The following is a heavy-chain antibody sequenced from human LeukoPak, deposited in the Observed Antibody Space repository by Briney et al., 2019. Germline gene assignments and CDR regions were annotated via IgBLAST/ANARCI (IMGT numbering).Heavy chain of an antibody. V-gene: IGHV4-59*08. Sequence: PSETLSLTCTVSGGSISSYYWSWIRQPPGKGLEWIGYIYYSGSTNYNPSLKSRVTISVDTSKNQFSLKLSSVTAADTAVYYCARLPYYDFWSGYFYYYYGMDVWGQGTTVTVSS. J-gene: IGHJ6*02. CDR3: ARLPYYDFWSGYFYYYYGMDV. CDR1: GGSISSYY. CDR2: IYYSGST. D-gene: IGHD3-3*01.